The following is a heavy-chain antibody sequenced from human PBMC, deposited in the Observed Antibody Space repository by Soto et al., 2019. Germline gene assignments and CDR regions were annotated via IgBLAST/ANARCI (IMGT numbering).Heavy chain of an antibody. Sequence: ASVKVSCKASGYTFTSYGISWVRQAPGQGLEWMGWISAYNGNTNYAQKLQGRVTMTTDTSTSTAYMELRSLRSDDTAVYYCARPPYNWNDNWFDPWGQGTLVTVSS. CDR2: ISAYNGNT. D-gene: IGHD1-20*01. CDR3: ARPPYNWNDNWFDP. J-gene: IGHJ5*02. CDR1: GYTFTSYG. V-gene: IGHV1-18*01.